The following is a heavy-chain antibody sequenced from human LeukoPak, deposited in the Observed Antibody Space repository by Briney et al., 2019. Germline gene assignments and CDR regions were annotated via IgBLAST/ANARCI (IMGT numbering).Heavy chain of an antibody. CDR2: INHSGST. CDR1: GGSISSSSYY. CDR3: ARVIAAAGPIDY. D-gene: IGHD6-13*01. J-gene: IGHJ4*02. V-gene: IGHV4-39*07. Sequence: SETLSLTCTVSGGSISSSSYYWSWIRQPPGKGLEWIGEINHSGSTNYNPSLKSRVTISVDTSKNQFSLKLSSVTAADTAVYYCARVIAAAGPIDYWGQGTLVTVSS.